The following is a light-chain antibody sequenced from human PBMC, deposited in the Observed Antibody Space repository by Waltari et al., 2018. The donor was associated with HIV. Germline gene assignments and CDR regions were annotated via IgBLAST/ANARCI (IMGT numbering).Light chain of an antibody. V-gene: IGLV3-21*04. J-gene: IGLJ3*02. CDR3: QVWDSSSDHWV. Sequence: SYVLTPPPSVSVAPGKTARIPCGGNNIGSKSVHWYQQKAGQAPVLVIYDESDRPSGIPERCSGYNSGNTATLTISRVEAGDEGDYYCQVWDSSSDHWVFGGGTKLTVL. CDR1: NIGSKS. CDR2: DES.